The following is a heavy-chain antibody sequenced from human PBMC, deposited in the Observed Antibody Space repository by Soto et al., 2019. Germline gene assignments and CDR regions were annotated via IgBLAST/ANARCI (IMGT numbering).Heavy chain of an antibody. CDR3: ARLEGLATISYYFDF. Sequence: SETLSLTCTVSGGSVSSGSYYWSWIRQPPGKGLEWIGYIYYSGSTNYNPSLKSRVTISVDKSKNQFSLKLSSVTAADTAVYFCARLEGLATISYYFDFWGPGALVTVSS. J-gene: IGHJ4*02. V-gene: IGHV4-61*01. D-gene: IGHD3-9*01. CDR1: GGSVSSGSYY. CDR2: IYYSGST.